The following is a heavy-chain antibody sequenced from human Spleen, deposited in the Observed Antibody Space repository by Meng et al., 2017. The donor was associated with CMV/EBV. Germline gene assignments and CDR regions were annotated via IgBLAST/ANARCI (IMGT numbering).Heavy chain of an antibody. Sequence: SGFTFSTYAMSWVRQVPGKGLEWVSTISGSGSRTYYADSVKGRFTISRDNSRNMVYLQMNSLRAEDTAVYYCAKDPSGTYNYDSYDYDWGQGTLVTVSS. CDR1: GFTFSTYA. J-gene: IGHJ4*02. D-gene: IGHD3-22*01. V-gene: IGHV3-23*01. CDR2: ISGSGSRT. CDR3: AKDPSGTYNYDSYDYD.